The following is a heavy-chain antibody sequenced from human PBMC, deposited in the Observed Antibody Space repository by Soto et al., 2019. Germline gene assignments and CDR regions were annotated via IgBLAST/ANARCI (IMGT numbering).Heavy chain of an antibody. D-gene: IGHD1-26*01. CDR3: ARGWGRVVYAMDV. Sequence: QVQLVQSGAEVKKPGASVRVSCKASGYTFTSYYIHWVRQAPGQGLEWVSIINPVGGNTNYAQKLQGRVTVTRDTSTSTVHMELSSLRSEDTAVYYCARGWGRVVYAMDVWGQGTTVTVSS. CDR2: INPVGGNT. V-gene: IGHV1-46*04. J-gene: IGHJ6*02. CDR1: GYTFTSYY.